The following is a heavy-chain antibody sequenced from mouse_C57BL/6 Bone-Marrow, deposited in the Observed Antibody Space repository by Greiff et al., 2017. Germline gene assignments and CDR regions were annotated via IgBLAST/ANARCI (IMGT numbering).Heavy chain of an antibody. J-gene: IGHJ3*01. V-gene: IGHV1-19*01. CDR1: GYTFTDYY. CDR3: ARRQLRLRPFAY. D-gene: IGHD3-2*02. CDR2: INPYNGGT. Sequence: VQLQQSGPVLVKPGASVKMSCKASGYTFTDYYMNWVKQSHGKSLEWIGVINPYNGGTSYNQKFKGKATLTVDKSSSTAYMELNSLTSEDSAVYYCARRQLRLRPFAYWGQGTLVTVSA.